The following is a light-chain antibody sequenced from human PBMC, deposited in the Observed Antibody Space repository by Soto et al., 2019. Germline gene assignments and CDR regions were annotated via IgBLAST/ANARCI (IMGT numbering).Light chain of an antibody. V-gene: IGLV2-23*02. CDR2: EVS. CDR1: SSDVGSSNL. J-gene: IGLJ1*01. CDR3: CSYAGSSTQV. Sequence: QSVLTQPASMSGSPGQSITFSCTGTSSDVGSSNLVSWYQQHPGKAPKLLIYEVSKRPSGVSNRFSGSKSGNTASLTISGLQAEDEADYYCCSYAGSSTQVFGTGTKVTVL.